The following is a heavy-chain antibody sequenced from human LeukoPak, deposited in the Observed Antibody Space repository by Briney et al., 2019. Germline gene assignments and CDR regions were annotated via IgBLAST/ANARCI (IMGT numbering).Heavy chain of an antibody. V-gene: IGHV1-18*01. CDR2: SSAYNGNR. D-gene: IGHD6-19*01. CDR1: GYTFTCYG. CDR3: ARDPGIVVAGGVPSDL. Sequence: ASVTAACNVCGYTFTCYGISCVRQAPGQGLEWMGWSSAYNGNRNYAQNFQGRVTMTTDTSTSTAYMELRSLRSDDTAVYYCARDPGIVVAGGVPSDLWRQGTLVIVSS. J-gene: IGHJ5*02.